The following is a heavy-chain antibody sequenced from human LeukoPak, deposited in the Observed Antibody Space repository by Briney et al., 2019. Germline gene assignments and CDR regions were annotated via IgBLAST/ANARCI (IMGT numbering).Heavy chain of an antibody. J-gene: IGHJ4*02. CDR3: ARSPASSTSDY. Sequence: PSETLSLTCTVSGGSISSYYWSWIRQPPGKGLEWIGYIYYSGTTNYNPSLKSRVTISVDTSKNQFSLKLSSVTAADTAVYYCARSPASSTSDYWGQGTLVTVSS. D-gene: IGHD2-2*01. V-gene: IGHV4-59*01. CDR2: IYYSGTT. CDR1: GGSISSYY.